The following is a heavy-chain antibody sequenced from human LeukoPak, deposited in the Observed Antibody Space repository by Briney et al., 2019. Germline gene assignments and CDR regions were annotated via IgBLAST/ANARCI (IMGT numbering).Heavy chain of an antibody. CDR3: APPYSSGWYVDFQH. V-gene: IGHV3-30*03. Sequence: GGSLRLSCAASGFTFSSYGMHWVRQAPGKGLEWVAVISYDGSNKYYADSVKGRFTISRDNSKNTLYLQMNSLRAEDTAVYYCAPPYSSGWYVDFQHWGQGTLVTVSS. CDR2: ISYDGSNK. D-gene: IGHD6-19*01. CDR1: GFTFSSYG. J-gene: IGHJ1*01.